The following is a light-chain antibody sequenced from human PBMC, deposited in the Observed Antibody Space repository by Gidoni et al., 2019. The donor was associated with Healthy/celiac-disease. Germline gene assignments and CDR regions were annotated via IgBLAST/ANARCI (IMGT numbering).Light chain of an antibody. V-gene: IGKV3-20*01. J-gene: IGKJ4*01. CDR3: QQYCSSLT. CDR2: GAS. Sequence: EIVLTQSPGTLSLSPGERATLSCRASQSVSSSYLAWYQQKPGQAPRLLIYGASSRATGIPDRFSGSGSGTDFTLTISRLEPEDFAVYYCQQYCSSLTFGGGTKVEFK. CDR1: QSVSSSY.